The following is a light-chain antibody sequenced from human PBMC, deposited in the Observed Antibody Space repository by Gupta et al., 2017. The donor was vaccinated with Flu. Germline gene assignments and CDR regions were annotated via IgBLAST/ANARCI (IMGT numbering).Light chain of an antibody. V-gene: IGLV2-8*01. CDR2: EVS. J-gene: IGLJ1*01. CDR3: SADAGSNDVV. CDR1: TTDVGHYTY. Sequence: QSALTQPPSASGSPGQSVPISCTCTTTDVGHYTYVSWYQQPPGKAPTLMIYEVSKRPAGVPARFSGSKSGNTASLTVSVRQAEDEAEYYCSADAGSNDVVFGSGTKVTVL.